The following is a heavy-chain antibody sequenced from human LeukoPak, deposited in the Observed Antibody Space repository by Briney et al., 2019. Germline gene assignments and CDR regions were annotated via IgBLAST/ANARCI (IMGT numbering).Heavy chain of an antibody. J-gene: IGHJ4*02. CDR2: INPNSGGT. D-gene: IGHD3-10*01. Sequence: ASVKVSCKASGYTFTGYYMHWVRQAPGQGLEWMGWINPNSGGTNYAQKFQGRVTITRDTSISTAYMELSRLRSDDTAVYYCTRGGGYYYGSGSPPPIDYWGQGTLVTVSS. CDR1: GYTFTGYY. CDR3: TRGGGYYYGSGSPPPIDY. V-gene: IGHV1-2*02.